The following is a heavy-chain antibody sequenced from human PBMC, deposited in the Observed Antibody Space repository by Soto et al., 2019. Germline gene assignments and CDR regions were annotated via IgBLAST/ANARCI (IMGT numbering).Heavy chain of an antibody. D-gene: IGHD3-9*01. CDR1: GVIFSDFE. V-gene: IGHV3-48*03. Sequence: PXGSLILSCIVAGVIFSDFEMNWVRQVPGRGLEWASYISRLGGTIHYADSVKGRFTISRDNGRSALYLQMNGLRAEDSGIYYCARETPYMHNDVCAGYSPFGHWGQGTQVTVSS. CDR3: ARETPYMHNDVCAGYSPFGH. J-gene: IGHJ1*01. CDR2: ISRLGGTI.